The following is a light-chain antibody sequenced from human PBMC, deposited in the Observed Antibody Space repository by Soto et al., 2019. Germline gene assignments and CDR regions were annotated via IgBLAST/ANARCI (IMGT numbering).Light chain of an antibody. CDR1: SSDVGGYNY. Sequence: QSALTQPRSVSGSPGQSVPISCTGTSSDVGGYNYVSWYQQHPGKAPKLMIYDVSKRPSGVPDRFSGSKSGNTASLTISGLQAEDEADYYCCSYAGSDTFVVFGGGTKVTVL. CDR3: CSYAGSDTFVV. CDR2: DVS. V-gene: IGLV2-11*01. J-gene: IGLJ2*01.